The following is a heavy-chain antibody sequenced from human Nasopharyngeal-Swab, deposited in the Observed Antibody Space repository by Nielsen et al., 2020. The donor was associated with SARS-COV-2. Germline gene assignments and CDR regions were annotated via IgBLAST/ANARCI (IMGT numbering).Heavy chain of an antibody. V-gene: IGHV3-74*01. CDR2: INSDGSST. J-gene: IGHJ4*02. CDR1: GFTFSSYW. CDR3: ARANIAAAGTQDY. Sequence: GGSLRLSCAASGFTFSSYWMHWVRQAPGKGLVWVSRINSDGSSTSYADSVKGRFTISRDNAKNTLYLQMHSLRAEDTAMYYCARANIAAAGTQDYWGQGTLVTVSS. D-gene: IGHD6-13*01.